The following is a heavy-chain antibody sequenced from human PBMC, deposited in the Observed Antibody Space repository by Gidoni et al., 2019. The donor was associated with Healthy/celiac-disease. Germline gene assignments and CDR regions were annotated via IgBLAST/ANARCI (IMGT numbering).Heavy chain of an antibody. J-gene: IGHJ4*02. CDR2: INPSGGST. CDR3: ARGSITGAAAGTVDY. Sequence: GASVKVSCKASGSTFTSYYMPWVRQAPGQGLEWMGIINPSGGSTSYAQKFQGRVTMTRDTPTSTVYMELSSLRSEDTAVYYCARGSITGAAAGTVDYWGQGTLVTVSS. V-gene: IGHV1-46*01. CDR1: GSTFTSYY. D-gene: IGHD6-13*01.